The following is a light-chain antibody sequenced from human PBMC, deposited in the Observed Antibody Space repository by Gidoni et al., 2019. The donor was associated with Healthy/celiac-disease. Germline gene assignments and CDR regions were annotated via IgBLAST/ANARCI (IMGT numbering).Light chain of an antibody. CDR2: GAS. Sequence: EIVLTQSPATLSVSPGERATLSCRASQSVSSNLAWYQQKPGQAPRLLFYGASTRATGSPARFSGSGSGTEFTLTISSLQSEDFAVYYCQQYNNWTPLTFGGGTKVEIK. J-gene: IGKJ4*01. V-gene: IGKV3-15*01. CDR1: QSVSSN. CDR3: QQYNNWTPLT.